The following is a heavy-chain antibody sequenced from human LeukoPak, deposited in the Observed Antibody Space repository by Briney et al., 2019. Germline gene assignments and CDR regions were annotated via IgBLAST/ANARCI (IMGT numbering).Heavy chain of an antibody. Sequence: GGSLRLSCAASGFTFSSYWMHWVRQAPGKGLVWVSRINSDGSSTSYADPVKGRFTISRDNAKNTLYLQMNSLRAEDTAVYYCARDSGYSSLFDYWGQGTLVTVSS. J-gene: IGHJ4*02. CDR1: GFTFSSYW. CDR3: ARDSGYSSLFDY. CDR2: INSDGSST. V-gene: IGHV3-74*01. D-gene: IGHD6-13*01.